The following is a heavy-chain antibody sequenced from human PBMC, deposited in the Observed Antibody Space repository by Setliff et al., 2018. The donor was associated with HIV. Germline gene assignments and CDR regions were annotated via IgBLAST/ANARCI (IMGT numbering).Heavy chain of an antibody. D-gene: IGHD3-3*01. J-gene: IGHJ5*02. Sequence: GPTLVNPTQTLTLTCTFSGFSLSTSGVGVGWIRQPPGKALEWLALIYWDDDKRYSPSLKSRLTITKDTSKNQVVLTMTNMDPVDTATYYCAHSQGITVFGVVMDQVWFDPWGQGTLVTVSS. CDR2: IYWDDDK. CDR3: AHSQGITVFGVVMDQVWFDP. CDR1: GFSLSTSGVG. V-gene: IGHV2-5*02.